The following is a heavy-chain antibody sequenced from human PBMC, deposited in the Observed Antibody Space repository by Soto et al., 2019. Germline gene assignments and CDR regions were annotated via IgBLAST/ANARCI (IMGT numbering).Heavy chain of an antibody. J-gene: IGHJ5*01. CDR3: ATAARPRLFDF. Sequence: SETLSLACAVSGGSISSSNWWSWVRQPPGKGLEWIGEIYHSGSTNYNPSLKSRVTISVDKSKNQFSLKLSSVTAADTAVYYCATAARPRLFDFWGQGSLDTGSS. D-gene: IGHD3-16*01. V-gene: IGHV4-4*02. CDR2: IYHSGST. CDR1: GGSISSSNW.